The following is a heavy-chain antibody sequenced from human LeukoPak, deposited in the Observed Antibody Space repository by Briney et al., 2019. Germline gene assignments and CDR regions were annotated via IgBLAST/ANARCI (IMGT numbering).Heavy chain of an antibody. J-gene: IGHJ3*02. CDR2: IYYSGST. D-gene: IGHD3-10*01. CDR1: GGSISSSSYY. CDR3: ARQGNYGSGSYLAFDI. Sequence: PSETLSLTCTVSGGSISSSSYYWGWIRQPPGKGLEWIGSIYYSGSTYYNPSLKSRVTISVDTSKNQFSLKLSSVTAADTAVYYCARQGNYGSGSYLAFDIWGQGTMVTVSS. V-gene: IGHV4-39*01.